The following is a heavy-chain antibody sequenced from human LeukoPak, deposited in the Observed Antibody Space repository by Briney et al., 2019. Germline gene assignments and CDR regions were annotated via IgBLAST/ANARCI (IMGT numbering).Heavy chain of an antibody. D-gene: IGHD4-17*01. Sequence: WASVKVSCKASGYTFTIYGISWVRQAPGQGLEWMGWISAYNRNTNYAQKLQGRVTMTTDTSTSTAYMELRSLRSDGTAVYYCARGIPTVTTWHYWGQGTLVTVSS. CDR3: ARGIPTVTTWHY. V-gene: IGHV1-18*01. J-gene: IGHJ4*01. CDR2: ISAYNRNT. CDR1: GYTFTIYG.